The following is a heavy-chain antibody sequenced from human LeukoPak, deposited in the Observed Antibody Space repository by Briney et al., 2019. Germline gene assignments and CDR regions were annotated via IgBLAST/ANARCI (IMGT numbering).Heavy chain of an antibody. CDR3: ARGLISSSWYSYYYGMDV. CDR1: GGSISSYY. V-gene: IGHV4-59*01. CDR2: IYYSGST. J-gene: IGHJ6*02. Sequence: SETLSLTCTVSGGSISSYYWSWIRQPPGKGLEWIGYIYYSGSTNYNPPLKSRVTISVDTSKNQFSLKLSSVTAADTAVYYCARGLISSSWYSYYYGMDVWGQGTTVTVSS. D-gene: IGHD6-13*01.